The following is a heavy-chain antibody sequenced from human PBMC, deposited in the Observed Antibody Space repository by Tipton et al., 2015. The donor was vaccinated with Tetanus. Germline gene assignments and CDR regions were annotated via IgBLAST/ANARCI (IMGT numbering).Heavy chain of an antibody. CDR3: ARGLPREPFYFDY. V-gene: IGHV4-59*01. CDR2: IYYTGST. D-gene: IGHD1-26*01. J-gene: IGHJ4*02. CDR1: GGSMNSYY. Sequence: TLSLTCTVSGGSMNSYYWSWIRQPPGKGLEWIGYIYYTGSTNYNPSLKSGVTISLDTSKNQFSLKLTSVSAADTAVYYCARGLPREPFYFDYWGQGKQVTVSS.